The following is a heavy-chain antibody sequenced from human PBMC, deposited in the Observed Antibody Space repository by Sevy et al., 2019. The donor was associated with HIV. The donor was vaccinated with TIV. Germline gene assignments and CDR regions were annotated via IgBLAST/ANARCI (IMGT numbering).Heavy chain of an antibody. J-gene: IGHJ4*02. D-gene: IGHD3-22*01. V-gene: IGHV1-18*01. CDR2: ISAYNGYT. CDR3: ARLSSYYDSSGYYHRDY. Sequence: ASVKVSCKASGYTFTSYGISWVRQAPGQGLEWMGWISAYNGYTNYSQKLQGRVTMTTDTSTRTDYMELRSLRSDDPAVYYCARLSSYYDSSGYYHRDYWGQGTLVTVSS. CDR1: GYTFTSYG.